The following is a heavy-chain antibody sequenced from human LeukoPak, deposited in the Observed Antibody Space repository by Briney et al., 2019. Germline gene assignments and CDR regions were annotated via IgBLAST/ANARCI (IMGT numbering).Heavy chain of an antibody. CDR2: INHSGST. J-gene: IGHJ4*02. CDR3: ARLPYCSGGSCHFDY. Sequence: SETLSLTCAVYGGSFSGYYWSWIRQPPGKGLEWIGEINHSGSTNYNPSLKSRVTMSVDTSKHQFSLKLSSVTAADTAVYYCARLPYCSGGSCHFDYWGQGTLVTVSS. D-gene: IGHD2-15*01. V-gene: IGHV4-34*01. CDR1: GGSFSGYY.